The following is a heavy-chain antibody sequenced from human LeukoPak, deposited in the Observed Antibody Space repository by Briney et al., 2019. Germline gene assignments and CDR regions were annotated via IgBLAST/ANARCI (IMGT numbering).Heavy chain of an antibody. Sequence: ASVKVSCTASGYTFTGYYMHWVRQAPGQGLEWMGWINPNSGGTNYAQKFQGRVTMTRDTPISTAYMELSRLRSDDTAVYYYARVSRYSSRHLDPWGQGTLVTVSS. V-gene: IGHV1-2*02. CDR3: ARVSRYSSRHLDP. D-gene: IGHD6-13*01. J-gene: IGHJ5*02. CDR1: GYTFTGYY. CDR2: INPNSGGT.